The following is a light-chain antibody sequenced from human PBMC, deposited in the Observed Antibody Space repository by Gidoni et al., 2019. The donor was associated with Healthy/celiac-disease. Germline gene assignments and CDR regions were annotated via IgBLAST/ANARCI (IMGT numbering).Light chain of an antibody. J-gene: IGLJ2*01. CDR1: SSDVGGYNY. V-gene: IGLV2-14*01. CDR3: SSYTSSSTLGGV. CDR2: DVS. Sequence: QSALTQPASVSGSPGQSITISFTGTSSDVGGYNYVSWYQQHPGKAPKLMIYDVSNRPPGVSNRFSGSKSGNTASLTISGLQAEDEADYYCSSYTSSSTLGGVFGGGTKLTVL.